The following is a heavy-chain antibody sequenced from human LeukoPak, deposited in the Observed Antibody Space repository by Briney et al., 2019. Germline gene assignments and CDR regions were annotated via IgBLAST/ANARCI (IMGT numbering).Heavy chain of an antibody. CDR2: ISSGSSTI. V-gene: IGHV3-48*01. CDR1: GFTFNNYY. CDR3: ARSITITWEGFSFFDY. Sequence: GGSLRLSCAASGFTFNNYYMNWVRQAPGKGLEWVSYISSGSSTIYYADSVKGQFTISRDNAKNSLYLQMNSLRAEDTAVYYCARSITITWEGFSFFDYWGQGTLVTVSS. D-gene: IGHD3-16*01. J-gene: IGHJ4*02.